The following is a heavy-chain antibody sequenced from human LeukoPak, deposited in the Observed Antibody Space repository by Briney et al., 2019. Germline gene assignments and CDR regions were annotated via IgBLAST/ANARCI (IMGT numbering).Heavy chain of an antibody. CDR1: GGSFSGYY. Sequence: PSETLSLTCAVYGGSFSGYYWSWIRQPPGKGLEWIGEINHSGSTNYNPSLKSRVTISVDTSKNQFSLKLSSVTAADTAVYYCGIIGAALYYFDNWGQGTLVTVSS. D-gene: IGHD6-13*01. CDR3: GIIGAALYYFDN. V-gene: IGHV4-34*01. CDR2: INHSGST. J-gene: IGHJ4*02.